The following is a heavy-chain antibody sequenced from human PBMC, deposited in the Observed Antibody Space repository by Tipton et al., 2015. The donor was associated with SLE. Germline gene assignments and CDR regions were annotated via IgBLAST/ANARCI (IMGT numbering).Heavy chain of an antibody. D-gene: IGHD2-21*02. V-gene: IGHV4-34*01. Sequence: TLSLTCAVYGGSFSGYYWSWVRQPPGKGLEWIGEINHSGSTNYNPSLKSRVTISVDASKNQISLHLKSAPAADTAVYYCARVLLGLRHIGYWYFDLWGRGTLVTVTS. J-gene: IGHJ2*01. CDR2: INHSGST. CDR1: GGSFSGYY. CDR3: ARVLLGLRHIGYWYFDL.